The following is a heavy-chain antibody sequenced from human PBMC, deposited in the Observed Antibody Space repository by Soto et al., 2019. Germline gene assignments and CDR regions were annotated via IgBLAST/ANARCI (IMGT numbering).Heavy chain of an antibody. CDR3: AKRAAGSFFDY. D-gene: IGHD6-19*01. Sequence: EVQLLESEGGLVQPGGSLRLSCAASGFTFSSYAMNWVRQAPGKGLEWVSVISGSSDSTYYADSVKGRFTISRDSSKNTLYLQMNSLRAEDTAVYYCAKRAAGSFFDYWGQGTLVTVSS. CDR1: GFTFSSYA. CDR2: ISGSSDST. J-gene: IGHJ4*02. V-gene: IGHV3-23*01.